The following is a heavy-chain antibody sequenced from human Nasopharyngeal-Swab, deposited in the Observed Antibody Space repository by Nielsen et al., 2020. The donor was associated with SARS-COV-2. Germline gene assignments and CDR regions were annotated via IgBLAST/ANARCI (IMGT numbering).Heavy chain of an antibody. Sequence: VRQAPGKGLEWVAVISYDGSNKYYADSVKGRFTISRDNSKNTLYLQMNSLRAEDTAVYYCAKSVWFDPWGQGTLVTVSS. V-gene: IGHV3-30*18. J-gene: IGHJ5*02. CDR3: AKSVWFDP. CDR2: ISYDGSNK.